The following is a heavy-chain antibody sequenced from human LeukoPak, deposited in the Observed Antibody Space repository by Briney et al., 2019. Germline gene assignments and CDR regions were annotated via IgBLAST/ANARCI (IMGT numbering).Heavy chain of an antibody. CDR3: ARDLQQWLANTDY. V-gene: IGHV1-2*02. CDR2: INPNSGGT. CDR1: GYTFTGYY. Sequence: ASVKVSCKASGYTFTGYYMHWVRQAPGQGLEWMGWINPNSGGTNYAQKFQGRVTMTRDTSISTAHMELSRLRSDDTAVYYCARDLQQWLANTDYWGQGTLVTVSS. J-gene: IGHJ4*02. D-gene: IGHD6-19*01.